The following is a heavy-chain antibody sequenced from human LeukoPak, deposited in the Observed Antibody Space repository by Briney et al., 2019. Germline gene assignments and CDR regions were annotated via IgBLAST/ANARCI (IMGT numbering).Heavy chain of an antibody. J-gene: IGHJ6*03. Sequence: SETLSLTCAVYGGSFSGYDWSWLRQPPGKGREWIGEINHSGSTNYNPSLKSRVTISVDTSKNQFSLKLSSVTAADTAVYYCARGLDIVVVPAAVFMDVWGKGTTVTVSS. CDR3: ARGLDIVVVPAAVFMDV. CDR2: INHSGST. V-gene: IGHV4-34*01. CDR1: GGSFSGYD. D-gene: IGHD2-2*03.